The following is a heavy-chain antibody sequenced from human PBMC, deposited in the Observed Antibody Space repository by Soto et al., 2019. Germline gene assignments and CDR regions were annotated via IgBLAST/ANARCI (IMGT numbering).Heavy chain of an antibody. CDR3: ASFNSSGWYFFAY. J-gene: IGHJ4*02. D-gene: IGHD6-19*01. CDR1: GAAINSRSYY. Sequence: SETRSLNCTGTGAAINSRSYYWGCIRQPTGKGLEWIGSIYYSGSTYYNPSLKSRVTISVDTSKNQFSLKLSSVTAADTAVYYCASFNSSGWYFFAYWGQGTLVTVS. CDR2: IYYSGST. V-gene: IGHV4-39*01.